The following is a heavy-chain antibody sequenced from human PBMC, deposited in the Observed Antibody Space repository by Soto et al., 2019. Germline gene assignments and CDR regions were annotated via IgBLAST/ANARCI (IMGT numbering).Heavy chain of an antibody. Sequence: QVTLKESGPVLVNPTETLTLTCTVSGFSLSNARMGVSWIRQPPGKALEWLAHIFSNDEKSYSTSLKSRLTISKDTSKSQVVLTMTNMDPVDTATYYCARIMSVAGTFFDYWGQGTLVTVSS. CDR2: IFSNDEK. CDR1: GFSLSNARMG. D-gene: IGHD6-19*01. J-gene: IGHJ4*02. CDR3: ARIMSVAGTFFDY. V-gene: IGHV2-26*01.